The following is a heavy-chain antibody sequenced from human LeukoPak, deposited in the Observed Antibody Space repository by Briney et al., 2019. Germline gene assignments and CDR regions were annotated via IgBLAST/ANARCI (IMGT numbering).Heavy chain of an antibody. Sequence: GGSLRLSCAASGFSFSSYNMNWVRQAPGKGLEWVSYISADTNTIYYADSVRGRFTISRDNAKMSLYLQMNSLRAGDTAVYYCARDQRTYYYNYWGQGTLVTVSS. CDR2: ISADTNTI. D-gene: IGHD3/OR15-3a*01. CDR3: ARDQRTYYYNY. J-gene: IGHJ4*02. V-gene: IGHV3-48*04. CDR1: GFSFSSYN.